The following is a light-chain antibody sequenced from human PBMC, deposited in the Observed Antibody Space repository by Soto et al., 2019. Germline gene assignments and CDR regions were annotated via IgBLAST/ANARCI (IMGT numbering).Light chain of an antibody. CDR2: DVS. J-gene: IGLJ1*01. Sequence: QSVLTQPASVSGTPGQSITISCTGTSSDVGAYNYVSWYQQYPGKAPKLIIYDVSNRPSGVSCRFSGSKSGNTASLTISELPAEDEADYYCNSYAGTSYVFGTGTKVTVL. V-gene: IGLV2-14*01. CDR1: SSDVGAYNY. CDR3: NSYAGTSYV.